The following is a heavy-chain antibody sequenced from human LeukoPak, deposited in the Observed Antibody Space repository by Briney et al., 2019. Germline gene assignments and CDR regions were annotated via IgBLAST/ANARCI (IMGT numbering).Heavy chain of an antibody. Sequence: GGSLRLSCAASGFTFSSYRMNWVRQAPGKGLEWVSYISSSSSTIYYADSVKGRFTISRDNSKNTLYLQMNSLRAEDTAVYYCAKDFWSGYPQNYFDYWGQGTLVTVSS. CDR2: ISSSSSTI. CDR3: AKDFWSGYPQNYFDY. V-gene: IGHV3-48*01. J-gene: IGHJ4*02. CDR1: GFTFSSYR. D-gene: IGHD3-3*01.